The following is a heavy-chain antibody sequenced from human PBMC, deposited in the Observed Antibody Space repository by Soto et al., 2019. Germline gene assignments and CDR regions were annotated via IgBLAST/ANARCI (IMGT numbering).Heavy chain of an antibody. D-gene: IGHD3-3*01. V-gene: IGHV1-2*02. CDR3: ARDQGIPGRFWYCVL. Sequence: QVVLVQSGPEVKRPGASVKVSCRASGYAFRNYYIHWVRQTPGQGLEWLGWANPKRGDAIDAQKFQGRVVMTIDTSTSTAYLEVNRLTSDASAVFFCARDQGIPGRFWYCVLWGRGTRVTVSS. CDR2: ANPKRGDA. CDR1: GYAFRNYY. J-gene: IGHJ2*01.